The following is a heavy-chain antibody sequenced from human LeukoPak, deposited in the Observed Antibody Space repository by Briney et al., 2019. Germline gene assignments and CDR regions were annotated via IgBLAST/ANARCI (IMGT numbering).Heavy chain of an antibody. Sequence: SETLSLTCTVSGGSISSHYWSWIRQPPGKGLEGIGYIYYSGTTTYNPSLKSRVIISVDTSKNQFSLKLTSVATADTAVYYCARVGGRPGTTDYYYYYYMDVWGKGTTVTVSS. V-gene: IGHV4-59*11. J-gene: IGHJ6*03. CDR2: IYYSGTT. D-gene: IGHD1-7*01. CDR3: ARVGGRPGTTDYYYYYYMDV. CDR1: GGSISSHY.